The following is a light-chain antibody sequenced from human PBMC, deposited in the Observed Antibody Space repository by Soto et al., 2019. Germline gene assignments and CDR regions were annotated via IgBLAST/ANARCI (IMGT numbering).Light chain of an antibody. Sequence: PGERATLSCRASQSVSRYLAWYQQKPGQAPRLLIYDASNRAIGIPARFSGSGSGTDFTLTISSLEPEDFAVYYCQQRSNWPPITFGQGTRLEIK. CDR1: QSVSRY. V-gene: IGKV3-11*01. CDR3: QQRSNWPPIT. J-gene: IGKJ5*01. CDR2: DAS.